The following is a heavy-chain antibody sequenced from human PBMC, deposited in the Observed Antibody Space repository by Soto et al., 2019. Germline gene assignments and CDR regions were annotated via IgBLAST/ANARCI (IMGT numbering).Heavy chain of an antibody. D-gene: IGHD6-13*01. J-gene: IGHJ6*02. V-gene: IGHV1-46*01. Sequence: GAPLKVXCKXCGXTFTCYYMHSLRQDPGQGLEWMGIINPSGGSTSYAQKFQGRVTMTRDTSTSTVYMELSSRRSEDTAVYYCAREVVIAAAGTISYYYYGMDVWGRGTTVTVSS. CDR1: GXTFTCYY. CDR3: AREVVIAAAGTISYYYYGMDV. CDR2: INPSGGST.